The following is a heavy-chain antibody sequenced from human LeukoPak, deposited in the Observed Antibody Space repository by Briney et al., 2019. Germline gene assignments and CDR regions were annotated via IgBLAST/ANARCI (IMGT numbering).Heavy chain of an antibody. J-gene: IGHJ4*02. CDR3: ATIHPLSSGLDY. D-gene: IGHD3-22*01. V-gene: IGHV4-59*12. CDR1: GGSISSYY. CDR2: IYYSGST. Sequence: SETLSLTCTVSGGSISSYYWSWIRQPPGKGLEWIGYIYYSGSTYYNPSLKSRVTISVDRSKNQFSLKLSSVTAADTAVYYCATIHPLSSGLDYWGQGTLVTVSS.